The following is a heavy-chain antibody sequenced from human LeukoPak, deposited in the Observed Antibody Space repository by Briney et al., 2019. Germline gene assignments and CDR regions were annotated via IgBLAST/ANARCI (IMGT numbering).Heavy chain of an antibody. CDR1: GFTFSSYA. Sequence: GGSLRLSCAASGFTFSSYAMHWVRQAPGKGLEGVAVISYDGSNKYYADAVKGRFTISRDNSKNTLYLQMNSLRAEDTAVYYCARSYYGSGSSYYFDYWGQGTLVTVSS. J-gene: IGHJ4*02. V-gene: IGHV3-30*04. D-gene: IGHD3-10*01. CDR2: ISYDGSNK. CDR3: ARSYYGSGSSYYFDY.